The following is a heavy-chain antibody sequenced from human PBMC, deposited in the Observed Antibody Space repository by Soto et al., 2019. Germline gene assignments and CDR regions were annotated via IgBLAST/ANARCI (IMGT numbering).Heavy chain of an antibody. Sequence: EVQLVQSGGGLVQPGGSLRLSCEASGFTFSTYWMHWIRQVPGKGREWVSRINSDASHTYDADSVKGRFTISRANAKNTLHWERNRRRAEDTAVYYGVRDGHCITTSCYGNWFDPWGQGTLVTVSA. CDR2: INSDASHT. J-gene: IGHJ5*02. V-gene: IGHV3-74*01. D-gene: IGHD2-2*01. CDR3: VRDGHCITTSCYGNWFDP. CDR1: GFTFSTYW.